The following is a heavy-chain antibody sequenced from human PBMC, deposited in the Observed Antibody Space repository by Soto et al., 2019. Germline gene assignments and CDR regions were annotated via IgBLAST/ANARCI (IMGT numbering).Heavy chain of an antibody. D-gene: IGHD6-13*01. CDR2: IYYSGST. CDR3: ARVPYSRRSARLDP. CDR1: GGSISSYY. V-gene: IGHV4-59*01. J-gene: IGHJ5*02. Sequence: SETLCLTCTVSGGSISSYYWSWIRQPPGKGLEWIGYIYYSGSTNYNPSLKSRVTISVDTSKNQFSLKLSSVTAADTAVYYCARVPYSRRSARLDPSGQGTPVSVSS.